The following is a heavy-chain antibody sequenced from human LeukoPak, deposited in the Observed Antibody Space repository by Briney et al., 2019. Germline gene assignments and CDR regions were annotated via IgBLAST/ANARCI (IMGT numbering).Heavy chain of an antibody. CDR2: VRSKADNYAA. Sequence: GGSLRLSCAASGFIFSDSHMHWVRQASGKGLEWVGHVRSKADNYAAAYAASVKGRFTISRDDSKNTAYLQMNSLGTEDTAVYYCSRQVASVHDYWGQGILVTVSS. V-gene: IGHV3-73*01. D-gene: IGHD2-15*01. CDR1: GFIFSDSH. J-gene: IGHJ4*02. CDR3: SRQVASVHDY.